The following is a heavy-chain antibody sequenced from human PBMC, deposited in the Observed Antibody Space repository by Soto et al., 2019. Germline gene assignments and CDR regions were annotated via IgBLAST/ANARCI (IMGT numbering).Heavy chain of an antibody. J-gene: IGHJ4*02. Sequence: QVQLQQWGAGLLKPSETLSLTCAVYGGSFSGYYWSWIRQPPGNGLEWLGEISHSGTTNYNPSFNSLVSKSVDPSNNQFSLKLNSVTAADTAVYYCARGPTIAVAGKYFDYWGQGTLVTVSS. CDR1: GGSFSGYY. D-gene: IGHD6-19*01. CDR3: ARGPTIAVAGKYFDY. V-gene: IGHV4-34*01. CDR2: ISHSGTT.